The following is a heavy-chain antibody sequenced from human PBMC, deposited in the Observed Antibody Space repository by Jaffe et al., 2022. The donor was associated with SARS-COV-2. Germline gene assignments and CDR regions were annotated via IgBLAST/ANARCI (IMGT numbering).Heavy chain of an antibody. D-gene: IGHD6-13*01. CDR2: INHSGST. Sequence: QVQLQQWGAGLLKPSETLSLTCAVYGGSFSGYYWSWIRQPPGKGLEWIGEINHSGSTNYNPSLKSRVTISVDTSKNQFSLKLSSVTAADTAVYYCARRRIAAAGQRRQKPYYGMDVWGQGTTVTVSS. V-gene: IGHV4-34*01. CDR1: GGSFSGYY. J-gene: IGHJ6*02. CDR3: ARRRIAAAGQRRQKPYYGMDV.